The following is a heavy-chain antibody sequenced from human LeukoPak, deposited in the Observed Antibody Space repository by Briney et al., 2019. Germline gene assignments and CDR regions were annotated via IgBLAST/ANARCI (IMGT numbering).Heavy chain of an antibody. CDR3: ARDTPLIPKSDYYDSSGYGYYFDY. Sequence: ASVKVACKASGYTFTGYYMHWVRQAPGQGLEWMGWINPNSGGTNYAQKFQGRVTMTRDTSISTAYMELSRLRSDDTGVYYCARDTPLIPKSDYYDSSGYGYYFDYWGQGTLVTVSS. D-gene: IGHD3-22*01. CDR1: GYTFTGYY. CDR2: INPNSGGT. V-gene: IGHV1-2*02. J-gene: IGHJ4*02.